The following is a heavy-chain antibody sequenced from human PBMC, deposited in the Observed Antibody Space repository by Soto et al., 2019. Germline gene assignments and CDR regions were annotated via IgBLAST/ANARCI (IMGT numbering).Heavy chain of an antibody. Sequence: GGSLRLSCAASGFPFSSYAMSCVRQSPGKGLEWVSSISGSGGSTYYADSVKGRFTISRDNSKNTLYLKMNSLRAEETAVYYCAKDGGPSGWYLIYYGIDVWDNGPRVAASS. CDR3: AKDGGPSGWYLIYYGIDV. J-gene: IGHJ6*04. D-gene: IGHD6-19*01. CDR2: ISGSGGST. V-gene: IGHV3-23*01. CDR1: GFPFSSYA.